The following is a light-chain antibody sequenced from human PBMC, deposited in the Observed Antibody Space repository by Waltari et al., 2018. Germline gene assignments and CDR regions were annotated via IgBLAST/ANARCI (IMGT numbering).Light chain of an antibody. CDR3: QQYNNWPRT. CDR2: GAS. CDR1: QSVSSN. J-gene: IGKJ3*01. V-gene: IGKV3-15*01. Sequence: ETVMTQSPATLSVSPGERANLSCRASQSVSSNLAWYQQKPGQAPRLLIYGASTRATGIPARFSGSGSGTEFTLTISSLQSEDFAVYYCQQYNNWPRTFGPGTKVDIK.